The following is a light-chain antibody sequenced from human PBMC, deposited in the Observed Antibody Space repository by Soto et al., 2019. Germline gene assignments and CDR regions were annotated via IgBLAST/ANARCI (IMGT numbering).Light chain of an antibody. CDR1: QGIRDE. V-gene: IGKV1-6*01. Sequence: AIPMTQSPSSLSASVGDRVTITCRASQGIRDELGWYQQKAGKAPNLLISAASRLQSGVPSRFSGRGSGTDFTLTISCLQSEDFATYYCQQYYSYPRTFGQGTKVEIK. J-gene: IGKJ1*01. CDR2: AAS. CDR3: QQYYSYPRT.